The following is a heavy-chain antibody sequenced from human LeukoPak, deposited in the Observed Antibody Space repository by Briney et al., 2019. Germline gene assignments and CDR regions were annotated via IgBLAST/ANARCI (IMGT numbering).Heavy chain of an antibody. Sequence: GGSLRLSCAASGFTFSSYGMHWVRQVPGKGLEWVAFIQYDGSNKYYADSVKGRFTISRDNSKNTLYLQMNSLRTEDTAVYYCAKIPLYSSSWSGDAFDIWGQGTMVTVSS. CDR2: IQYDGSNK. V-gene: IGHV3-30*02. CDR3: AKIPLYSSSWSGDAFDI. D-gene: IGHD6-13*01. CDR1: GFTFSSYG. J-gene: IGHJ3*02.